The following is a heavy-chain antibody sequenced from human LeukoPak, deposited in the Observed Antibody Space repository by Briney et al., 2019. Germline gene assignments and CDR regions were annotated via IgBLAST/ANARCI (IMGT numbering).Heavy chain of an antibody. Sequence: SQTLSLTCAISVDSVSINSAAWNWIRQSPSRGLEWLGRTYYRSKWCNDYAISGKSRMTINPDTSKNQFSLQLNSVTPEDTAVYYCARAGGDSWYFDYWGQGTLVTVSS. D-gene: IGHD2-21*02. CDR1: VDSVSINSAA. CDR2: TYYRSKWCN. V-gene: IGHV6-1*01. J-gene: IGHJ4*02. CDR3: ARAGGDSWYFDY.